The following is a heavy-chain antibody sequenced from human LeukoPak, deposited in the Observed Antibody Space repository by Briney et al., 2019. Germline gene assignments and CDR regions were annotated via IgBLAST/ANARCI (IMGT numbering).Heavy chain of an antibody. Sequence: SETLSLTCAVYGGSFSGYYWSWIRQPPGKGLEWIGEINHSGSTNYNPSLKSRVTISVDTSKNQFSLKLSSVTAADTAVYYCARGRGSGWWLWFDPWGQGTLVTVSS. D-gene: IGHD6-19*01. CDR1: GGSFSGYY. V-gene: IGHV4-34*01. J-gene: IGHJ5*02. CDR2: INHSGST. CDR3: ARGRGSGWWLWFDP.